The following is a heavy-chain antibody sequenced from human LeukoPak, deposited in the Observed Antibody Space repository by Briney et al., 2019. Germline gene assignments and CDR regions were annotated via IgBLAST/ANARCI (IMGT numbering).Heavy chain of an antibody. Sequence: ASVKVSCKASGYTFTGYYMHWVRHAPGQGLEWMGWINPNSGGTNYAQKFQGRVTMTRDTSISTAYMELSRLRSDDTAVYYCARSRLDGYYMDVWGKGTTVTVSS. CDR3: ARSRLDGYYMDV. CDR1: GYTFTGYY. CDR2: INPNSGGT. V-gene: IGHV1-2*02. J-gene: IGHJ6*03. D-gene: IGHD3-16*01.